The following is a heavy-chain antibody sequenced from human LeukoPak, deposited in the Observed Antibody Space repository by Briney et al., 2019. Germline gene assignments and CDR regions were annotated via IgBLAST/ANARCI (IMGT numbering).Heavy chain of an antibody. V-gene: IGHV4-4*07. J-gene: IGHJ3*02. CDR1: GFTFSGSA. D-gene: IGHD3-22*01. CDR2: ISSSGST. CDR3: ARGPYSYDSSGAFDI. Sequence: GSLRLSCAASGFTFSGSAMHWIRQPAGKGLEWIGRISSSGSTNYNPSLKSRVTISVDTSKNQFSLKLSPVTAADTAVYFCARGPYSYDSSGAFDIWGQGTMVTVSS.